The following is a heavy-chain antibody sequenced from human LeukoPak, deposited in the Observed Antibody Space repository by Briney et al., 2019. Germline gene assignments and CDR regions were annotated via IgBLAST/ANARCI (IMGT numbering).Heavy chain of an antibody. CDR1: GFTFSSAW. CDR3: AKDLGGGSGCYDL. Sequence: GGSLRLSCAASGFTFSSAWMHWVRQAPGKGLEWVAIISYDGSNKYYADSVQGRFTISRDNSKNTLYLQMNSLRAEDTAVYYCAKDLGGGSGCYDLWGRGTLVTVSS. CDR2: ISYDGSNK. D-gene: IGHD6-19*01. J-gene: IGHJ2*01. V-gene: IGHV3-30*18.